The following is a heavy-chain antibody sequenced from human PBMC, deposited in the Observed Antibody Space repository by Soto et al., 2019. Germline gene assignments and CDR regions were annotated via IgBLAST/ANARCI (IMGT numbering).Heavy chain of an antibody. J-gene: IGHJ5*02. V-gene: IGHV1-69*02. CDR1: GGTFSIYT. CDR2: IIPILGIA. CDR3: ARWWSGSRQGFDP. D-gene: IGHD3-3*01. Sequence: SVKVSCKASGGTFSIYTISWVRQAPGQGLEWMGRIIPILGIAIYAQKFQGRVTMTEDTSTDTAYMELSSLRSDDTAVYYCARWWSGSRQGFDPWGQGTLVTVSS.